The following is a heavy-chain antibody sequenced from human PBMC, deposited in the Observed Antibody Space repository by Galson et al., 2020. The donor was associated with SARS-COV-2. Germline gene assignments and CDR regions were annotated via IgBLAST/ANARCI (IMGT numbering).Heavy chain of an antibody. CDR2: IYYSGTT. J-gene: IGHJ5*02. Sequence: SETLSLTCTVSGGSISPYYWTWIRQPPGKGLEWIGYIYYSGTTNYNPSLKSRVTISVDTSKNQFSLKLTSVTAADAAVYYCAKILDYGQYGDYGLGWFDPGGQGTLVTVSS. CDR1: GGSISPYY. D-gene: IGHD4-17*01. CDR3: AKILDYGQYGDYGLGWFDP. V-gene: IGHV4-59*01.